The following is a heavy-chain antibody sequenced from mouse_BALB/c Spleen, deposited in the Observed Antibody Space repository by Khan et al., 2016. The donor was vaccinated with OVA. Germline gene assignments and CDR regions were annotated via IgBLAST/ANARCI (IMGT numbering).Heavy chain of an antibody. J-gene: IGHJ3*01. CDR1: GYTFTNYV. V-gene: IGHV1S136*01. CDR2: INPYNDGT. Sequence: VQLQQSGPDLVKPGASVKMSCKASGYTFTNYVIHWVKQKPGQGLEWIGYINPYNDGTRNNEKFKGKATLTSDKSSSTAYMELSSLTSEDSAVYYCSREASSGDFSFAYWGHGTLVTVSA. D-gene: IGHD3-3*01. CDR3: SREASSGDFSFAY.